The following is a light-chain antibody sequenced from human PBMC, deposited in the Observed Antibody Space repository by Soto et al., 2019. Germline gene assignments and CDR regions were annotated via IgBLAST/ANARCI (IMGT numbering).Light chain of an antibody. V-gene: IGLV2-14*01. CDR3: SSYTSSNTVV. Sequence: QSALTQPASVSGSPGKSISISCTGTSSDVGGYDYVSWYQQYPGKAPKLIIYDVTNRPSGVSNRFSGSKSGNTASLTISGLQAEDEADFYCSSYTSSNTVVFGGGTQLTVL. J-gene: IGLJ2*01. CDR2: DVT. CDR1: SSDVGGYDY.